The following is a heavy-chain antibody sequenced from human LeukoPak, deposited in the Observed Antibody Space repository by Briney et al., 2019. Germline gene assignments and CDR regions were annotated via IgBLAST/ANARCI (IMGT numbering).Heavy chain of an antibody. J-gene: IGHJ3*02. CDR2: MNPNSGGT. Sequence: ASVKVSCKASGYTFTGYYMHWVRQAPGQGLEWMGWMNPNSGGTNYAQKFQGRVTMTRDTSISTAYMELSRLRSDDTAVYYCARAGFYYDSSGYYPDAFDIWGQGTMVTVSS. CDR1: GYTFTGYY. CDR3: ARAGFYYDSSGYYPDAFDI. D-gene: IGHD3-22*01. V-gene: IGHV1-2*02.